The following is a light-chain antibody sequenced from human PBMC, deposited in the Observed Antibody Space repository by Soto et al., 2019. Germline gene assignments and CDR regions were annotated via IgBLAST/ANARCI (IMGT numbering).Light chain of an antibody. CDR3: QQYQSFSLT. V-gene: IGKV1-5*03. CDR2: KTS. Sequence: DIQMTQPPSTLSASVGDRATITCRASQSISSWLAWYQHKPGKAPKLLVYKTSNLQIGVPSRFSGSGSGSEFSLTISSLQPDDFATYDCQQYQSFSLTFGGGTRVEVK. CDR1: QSISSW. J-gene: IGKJ4*01.